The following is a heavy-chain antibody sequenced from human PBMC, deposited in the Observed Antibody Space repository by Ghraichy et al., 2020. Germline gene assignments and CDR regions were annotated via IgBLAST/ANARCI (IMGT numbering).Heavy chain of an antibody. CDR3: ARDWDPTYYDFWSGYVYGMDV. CDR2: ISAYNGNT. Sequence: ASVKVSCKASGYTFTSYGISWVRQAPGQGLEWMGWISAYNGNTNYAQKLQGRVTMTTDTSTSTAYMELRSLRSDDTAVYYCARDWDPTYYDFWSGYVYGMDVWGQGTTVTVSS. CDR1: GYTFTSYG. V-gene: IGHV1-18*01. J-gene: IGHJ6*02. D-gene: IGHD3-3*01.